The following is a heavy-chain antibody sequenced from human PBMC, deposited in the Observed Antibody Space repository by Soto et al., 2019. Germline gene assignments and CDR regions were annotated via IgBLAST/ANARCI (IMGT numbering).Heavy chain of an antibody. CDR2: ISAYNGNT. V-gene: IGHV1-18*01. D-gene: IGHD6-19*01. Sequence: ASVKVSCKASGYTFTSYGISWVRQAPGQGLEWMGWISAYNGNTNYAQKLQGRVTMTTDTSTSTAYIELRSLRSDDTAVYYCARDLSSGWYGGTYGAFDIWGQGTMVTVSS. CDR1: GYTFTSYG. CDR3: ARDLSSGWYGGTYGAFDI. J-gene: IGHJ3*02.